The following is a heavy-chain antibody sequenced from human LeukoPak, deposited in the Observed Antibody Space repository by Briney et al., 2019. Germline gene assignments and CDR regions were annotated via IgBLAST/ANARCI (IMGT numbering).Heavy chain of an antibody. CDR1: GFTFGPYW. J-gene: IGHJ4*02. Sequence: GGSLRLSCTASGFTFGPYWMHWVRQAPGQGLEWVSLISSDGSRTTYADSVKGRFTISRDNAKNTLYLQMNSLRVEDTAVYYCARDTIAADGDIDYWGQGALVTVSS. D-gene: IGHD6-13*01. CDR3: ARDTIAADGDIDY. CDR2: ISSDGSRT. V-gene: IGHV3-74*03.